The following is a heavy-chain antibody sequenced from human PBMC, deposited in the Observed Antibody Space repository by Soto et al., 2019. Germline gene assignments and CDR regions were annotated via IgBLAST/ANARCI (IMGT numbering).Heavy chain of an antibody. J-gene: IGHJ6*02. V-gene: IGHV3-53*01. CDR3: AKGWMDV. CDR1: GLTVSSYA. Sequence: EVQLVESGGGLIQPGGSLRLSCAVSGLTVSSYAMSWVRQAPGEGLEWVSVIYASDSTHYADSVKGRFTISRDNSKNTLFLEMDGLRAEDTAVYYCAKGWMDVWGQGTTVPVS. CDR2: IYASDST.